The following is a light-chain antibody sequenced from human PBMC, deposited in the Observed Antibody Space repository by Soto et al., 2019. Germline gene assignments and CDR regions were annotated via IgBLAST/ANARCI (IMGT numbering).Light chain of an antibody. Sequence: DVQMTQSPSSLSVSVGDRVTITCRASQSISSYLNWYQQKPGKAPKLLIYAASSLQSGVPSRFSGSGSGTDFSLTISSLQPEDFATYYCQQSYSTPPATFGQGTKVEIK. V-gene: IGKV1-39*01. CDR3: QQSYSTPPAT. CDR1: QSISSY. CDR2: AAS. J-gene: IGKJ1*01.